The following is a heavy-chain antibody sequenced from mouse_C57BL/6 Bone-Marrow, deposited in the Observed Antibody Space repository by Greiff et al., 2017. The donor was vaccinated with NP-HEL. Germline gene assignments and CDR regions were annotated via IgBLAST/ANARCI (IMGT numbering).Heavy chain of an antibody. CDR3: VRQVYDDDGVYFDY. CDR1: GFSFNTYA. CDR2: IRSKSNNYAT. Sequence: EVQGVESGGGLVQPKGSLKLSCAASGFSFNTYAMNWVRQAPGKGLEWVARIRSKSNNYATYYADSVKDRFTISRDDSENRLYRQMNNMKTEDTAMDYCVRQVYDDDGVYFDYWGQGTTLTVSS. J-gene: IGHJ2*01. D-gene: IGHD2-4*01. V-gene: IGHV10-1*01.